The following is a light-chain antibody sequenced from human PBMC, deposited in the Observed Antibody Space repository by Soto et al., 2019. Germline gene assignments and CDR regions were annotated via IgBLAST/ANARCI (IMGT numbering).Light chain of an antibody. Sequence: QSVLTQPPSVSGAPGQSVTISCTGSSSNIGAGYDVHWYQQLPGTAPKLLIYGNSNRPSGVPDRFSGSKSGTSASLAITGLQAEDEADYYCLSYDSSLSGSVVFGGGTKLTVL. J-gene: IGLJ2*01. CDR2: GNS. CDR1: SSNIGAGYD. CDR3: LSYDSSLSGSVV. V-gene: IGLV1-40*01.